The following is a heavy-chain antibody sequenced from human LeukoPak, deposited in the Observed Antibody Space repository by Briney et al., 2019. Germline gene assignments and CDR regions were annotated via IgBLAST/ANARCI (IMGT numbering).Heavy chain of an antibody. J-gene: IGHJ6*03. CDR1: GYTFTSYG. Sequence: ASVKVSCKASGYTFTSYGISWVRQAPGQGLEWMGWISAYNGNTNYAQKFQGRVTMTRGTSISTAYMELSRLRSDDTAVYYCARVAIPAAIHDYYYYMDVWGKGTTVTVSS. CDR2: ISAYNGNT. V-gene: IGHV1-18*01. D-gene: IGHD2-2*02. CDR3: ARVAIPAAIHDYYYYMDV.